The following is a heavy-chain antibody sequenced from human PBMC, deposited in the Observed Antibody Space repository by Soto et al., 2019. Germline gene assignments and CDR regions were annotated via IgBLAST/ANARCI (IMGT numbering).Heavy chain of an antibody. CDR1: GGSISSGGYY. V-gene: IGHV4-31*03. CDR3: ARALDIVSYYFDY. D-gene: IGHD5-12*01. CDR2: IYYSGST. Sequence: SETLSLTCTVSGGSISSGGYYWSWIRQHPGKGLEWIGYIYYSGSTYYNPSLKSRVTISVDTSKNQFSLKLSSVTAADTAVYYCARALDIVSYYFDYWGQGTLVTVSS. J-gene: IGHJ4*02.